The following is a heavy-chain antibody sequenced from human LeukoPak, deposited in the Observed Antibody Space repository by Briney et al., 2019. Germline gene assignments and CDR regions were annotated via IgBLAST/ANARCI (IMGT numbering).Heavy chain of an antibody. CDR2: INPNSGGT. CDR3: ASERSIVGATGFDY. J-gene: IGHJ4*02. D-gene: IGHD1-26*01. V-gene: IGHV1-2*02. CDR1: GYTFSGYY. Sequence: GASVKVSCKASGYTFSGYYMHWVRQAPGQGLEWMGWINPNSGGTNYAQKFQGRVTMTRDTSISTAYMELSRLRSDDTAVYYCASERSIVGATGFDYWGQGTLVTVSS.